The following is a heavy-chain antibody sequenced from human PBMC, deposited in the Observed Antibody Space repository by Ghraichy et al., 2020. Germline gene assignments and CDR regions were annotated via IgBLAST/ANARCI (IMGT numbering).Heavy chain of an antibody. V-gene: IGHV4-34*01. CDR2: INHSGST. Sequence: SETLSLTCAVYGGSFSGYYWSWIRQPPGKGLEWIGEINHSGSTNYNPSLKSRVTISVDTSKNQFSLKLSSVTAADTAVYYCARGPNGKGWFDPWGQGTLVTVSS. D-gene: IGHD2-8*01. J-gene: IGHJ5*02. CDR1: GGSFSGYY. CDR3: ARGPNGKGWFDP.